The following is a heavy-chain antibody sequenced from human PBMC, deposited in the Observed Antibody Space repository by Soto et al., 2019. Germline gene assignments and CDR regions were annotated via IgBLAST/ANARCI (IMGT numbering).Heavy chain of an antibody. J-gene: IGHJ3*02. V-gene: IGHV4-30-4*01. CDR3: ATVPTYYYDRSGYANAFDM. Sequence: PSETLSLTCTFSCGSINSGDYYWSWIRQPPGKGLEWIGYIYYSGSTYHNPSLKSRINISVDTSKNQFSLKLSSVTAADTAVYYCATVPTYYYDRSGYANAFDMWGQGTMVTVSS. D-gene: IGHD3-22*01. CDR2: IYYSGST. CDR1: CGSINSGDYY.